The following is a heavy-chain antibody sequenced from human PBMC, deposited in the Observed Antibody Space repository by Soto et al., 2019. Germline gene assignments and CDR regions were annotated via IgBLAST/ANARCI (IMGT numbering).Heavy chain of an antibody. J-gene: IGHJ4*02. CDR2: IKQDGSEK. CDR3: ARQVVATIDKLDY. Sequence: TGGSLRLPCAASGFTFRSYWMSWFRQAPGKGLEWVANIKQDGSEKYYVDSVKGRFTISRDNAKNSLYLQMNSLRAEDTAVYYCARQVVATIDKLDYWGQGTLVTVSS. CDR1: GFTFRSYW. D-gene: IGHD5-12*01. V-gene: IGHV3-7*03.